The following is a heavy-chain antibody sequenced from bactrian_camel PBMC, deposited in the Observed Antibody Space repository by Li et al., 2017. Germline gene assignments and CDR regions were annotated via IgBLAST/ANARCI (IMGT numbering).Heavy chain of an antibody. D-gene: IGHD3*01. J-gene: IGHJ4*01. CDR1: GYVFSSHC. CDR3: AADIAPKDGGVWYGDYTN. Sequence: QVQLVESGGGLVQAGGSLNLSCASSVGYVFSSHCMGWFLQAPGKEREGVAAIWTGGGTTYYADSVKGRFTISQDNSKNTLYLQMNSLKPEDTGMYYCAADIAPKDGGVWYGDYTNWGPGDPGHRL. CDR2: IWTGGGTT. V-gene: IGHV3S1*01.